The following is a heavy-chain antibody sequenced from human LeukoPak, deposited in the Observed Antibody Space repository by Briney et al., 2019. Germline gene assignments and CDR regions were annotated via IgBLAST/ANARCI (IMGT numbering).Heavy chain of an antibody. CDR2: ITATSGYK. V-gene: IGHV3-21*01. Sequence: PGGSLRLSCIASGFTFTDYNMNWLRLTPGEGLEWVSAITATSGYKYYADSVKGRFAVTRDNAKKSLSLQMNSLRVEDTGVYYCAANRMGGVFDSWGPGILVTVSS. D-gene: IGHD3-16*01. J-gene: IGHJ5*01. CDR3: AANRMGGVFDS. CDR1: GFTFTDYN.